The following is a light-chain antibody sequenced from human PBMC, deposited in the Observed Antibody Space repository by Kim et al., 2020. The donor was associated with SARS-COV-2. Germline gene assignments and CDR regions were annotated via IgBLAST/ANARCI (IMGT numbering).Light chain of an antibody. V-gene: IGLV3-1*01. J-gene: IGLJ1*01. CDR2: RDN. CDR1: ILVDDS. Sequence: VYPEQTGSITRSGDILVDDSVSWYQQRPGQSPTLGIYRDNKRPSGIAARFSGSNSGNTATLIISGTHAMDEADYYWQAWDSSTFYVFGTGTKVTVL. CDR3: QAWDSSTFYV.